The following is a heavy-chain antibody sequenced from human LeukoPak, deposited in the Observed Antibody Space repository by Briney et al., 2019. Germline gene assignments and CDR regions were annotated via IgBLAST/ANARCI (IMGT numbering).Heavy chain of an antibody. D-gene: IGHD6-19*01. CDR2: ISSSSTNT. CDR3: VRDDGAVKPC. Sequence: GGSLRLSCAASGFTFSSFAMNWVRQAPGKGLEWVSSISSSSTNTYYADSVKGRFTISRDNAKNSLFLQMSSLRVEDTAVYYCVRDDGAVKPCWGQGTLVTVSS. V-gene: IGHV3-21*01. J-gene: IGHJ4*02. CDR1: GFTFSSFA.